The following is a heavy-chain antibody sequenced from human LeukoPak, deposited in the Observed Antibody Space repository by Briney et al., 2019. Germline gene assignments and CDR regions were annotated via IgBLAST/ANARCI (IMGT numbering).Heavy chain of an antibody. Sequence: ASVKVSCKASGYTFTSYYMHWVRQAPGQGLEWMGIINPSGGSTSYAQKFQGRVTMTRDTSTSTVYMELSSLRSDDTAVYYCARAEGLQREGYYFDYWGQGTLVTVSS. V-gene: IGHV1-46*01. D-gene: IGHD5-24*01. CDR2: INPSGGST. CDR3: ARAEGLQREGYYFDY. CDR1: GYTFTSYY. J-gene: IGHJ4*02.